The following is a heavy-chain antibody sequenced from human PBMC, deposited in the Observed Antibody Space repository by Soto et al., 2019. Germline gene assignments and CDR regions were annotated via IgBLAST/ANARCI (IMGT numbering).Heavy chain of an antibody. CDR1: GGSMSTYY. Sequence: QVQLQESGPGLVKPWETLSLTCTVSGGSMSTYYWSWIRQPAGKGLEWIGRIYTSGGTNYSPSLKSRVTMSVDTSRKRVFLKLNSVTAADTAVYYCARGSVTGVDYGMAVWGRGTTVSVSS. J-gene: IGHJ6*02. CDR3: ARGSVTGVDYGMAV. CDR2: IYTSGGT. V-gene: IGHV4-4*07. D-gene: IGHD4-4*01.